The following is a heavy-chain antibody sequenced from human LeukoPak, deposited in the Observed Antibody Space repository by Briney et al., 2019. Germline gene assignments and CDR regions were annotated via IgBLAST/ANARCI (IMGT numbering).Heavy chain of an antibody. CDR2: IWYDGSNK. D-gene: IGHD2-2*01. CDR1: GFTFSSYG. V-gene: IGHV3-33*01. J-gene: IGHJ4*02. CDR3: ARDEGRYCSSTSCYGEGRC. Sequence: GGSLRLSCAASGFTFSSYGMHWVRQAPGKGLEWVAVIWYDGSNKYYADSVKGRFTISRDNSKNTLYLQMNSLRAEDTAVYYCARDEGRYCSSTSCYGEGRCWGQGTLVTVSS.